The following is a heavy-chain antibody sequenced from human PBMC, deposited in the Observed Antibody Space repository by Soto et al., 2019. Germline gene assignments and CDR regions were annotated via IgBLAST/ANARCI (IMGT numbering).Heavy chain of an antibody. Sequence: QVQLQESGPGLVKPSQTLSLTCTVSGGSISSGDYYWSWIRQPPGKGLEWIGYIYYSGRTYYNPSLKSRVTISVDTSKNQFPLKLSSVTAADTAVYYCARDGRRATSGLFDYWGQGTLVTVSS. D-gene: IGHD3-22*01. CDR2: IYYSGRT. J-gene: IGHJ4*02. CDR3: ARDGRRATSGLFDY. CDR1: GGSISSGDYY. V-gene: IGHV4-30-4*01.